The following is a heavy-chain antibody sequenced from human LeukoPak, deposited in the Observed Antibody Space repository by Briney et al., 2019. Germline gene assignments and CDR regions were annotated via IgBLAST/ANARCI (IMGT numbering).Heavy chain of an antibody. CDR2: ISSGSSFQ. CDR1: GFDFSIYA. D-gene: IGHD3-16*01. J-gene: IGHJ6*03. Sequence: NPGGSLRLSCAASGFDFSIYAIDWVRQAPGRGLGWVSSISSGSSFQNYADSVKGRFTISRDNAKNSVYLQMNRLGAEDTAVYFCAREGDPPGFYYYHHLDVWGKGTTVTVSS. V-gene: IGHV3-21*01. CDR3: AREGDPPGFYYYHHLDV.